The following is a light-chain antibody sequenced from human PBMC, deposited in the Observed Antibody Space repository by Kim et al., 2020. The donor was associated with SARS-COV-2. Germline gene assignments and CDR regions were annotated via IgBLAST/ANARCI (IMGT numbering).Light chain of an antibody. CDR1: SSNIGSNY. J-gene: IGLJ3*02. CDR3: AAWDSSLSGWV. V-gene: IGLV1-47*01. Sequence: GQRVSISCSGSSSNIGSNYVYWFQQLPGTAPKLRIYRNHQRPSGVPDRFSGSKSGTSASLVISGLRSEEEADYFCAAWDSSLSGWVFGGGTQLTVL. CDR2: RNH.